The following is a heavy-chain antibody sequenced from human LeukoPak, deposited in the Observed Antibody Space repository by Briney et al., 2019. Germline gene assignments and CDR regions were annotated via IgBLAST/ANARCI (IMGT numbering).Heavy chain of an antibody. CDR1: GGSISSGGYY. CDR3: ARAWYEDIVVVPAAEPYYYYMDA. V-gene: IGHV4-31*03. Sequence: SQTLSLTCTVSGGSISSGGYYWSWIRQHPGKGLEWIGYIYYSGSTYYNPSLKSRVTISVDTSKNQLSLKLSSVTAADTAVYYCARAWYEDIVVVPAAEPYYYYMDAWGKGTTVTVSS. CDR2: IYYSGST. D-gene: IGHD2-2*01. J-gene: IGHJ6*03.